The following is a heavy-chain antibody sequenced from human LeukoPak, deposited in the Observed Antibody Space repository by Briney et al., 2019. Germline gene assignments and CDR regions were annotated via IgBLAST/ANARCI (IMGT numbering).Heavy chain of an antibody. V-gene: IGHV3-49*03. CDR3: TRDRGAYNLYDY. CDR2: IRSKAYGETA. Sequence: GGSLRLSCTASGFTFGDYAMSWIRQAPGKGLEWVGFIRSKAYGETADYAASVKGRFTISRDDSKAIAYLQMNSLKTEDTAVYHCTRDRGAYNLYDYWGQGTLVTVST. CDR1: GFTFGDYA. D-gene: IGHD1-1*01. J-gene: IGHJ4*02.